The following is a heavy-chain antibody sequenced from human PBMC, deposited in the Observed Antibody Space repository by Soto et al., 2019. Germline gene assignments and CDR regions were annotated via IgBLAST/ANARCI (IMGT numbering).Heavy chain of an antibody. CDR2: ISGSGGST. J-gene: IGHJ5*02. D-gene: IGHD6-13*01. CDR1: GFTLSSYA. V-gene: IGHV3-23*01. CDR3: AKDTQQLGPNWFDP. Sequence: GGSLRLSCAASGFTLSSYAMSWVRQAPGMGLQWVSAISGSGGSTYYADSVKGRFTISRDNSKNTLYLQMNSLRAEDTAVYYCAKDTQQLGPNWFDPWGQGTLVTVSS.